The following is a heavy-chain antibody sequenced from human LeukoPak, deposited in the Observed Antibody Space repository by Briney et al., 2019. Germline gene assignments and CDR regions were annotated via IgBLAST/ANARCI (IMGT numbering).Heavy chain of an antibody. D-gene: IGHD3-9*01. J-gene: IGHJ4*02. CDR2: INSDSSTI. CDR3: ARVATGYSVNYFDY. Sequence: GGSLRLSCAASGFRFSDYNVNWVRQTPGKGPEWISHINSDSSTIYYADSVRGRFTISRDNGKDSLYLQMNSLRDEDTAVYYCARVATGYSVNYFDYWGQGTLVTVSS. CDR1: GFRFSDYN. V-gene: IGHV3-48*02.